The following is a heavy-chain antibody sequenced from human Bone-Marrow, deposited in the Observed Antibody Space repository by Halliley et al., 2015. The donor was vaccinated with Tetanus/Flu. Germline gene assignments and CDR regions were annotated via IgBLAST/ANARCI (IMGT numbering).Heavy chain of an antibody. CDR1: GYSFISYW. CDR2: IYPDDSDT. D-gene: IGHD2-2*01. Sequence: QLAQSGAEVEKSGESLKISCKVSGYSFISYWIGWVRQKPGKGLEWMGIIYPDDSDTRYSPSFQGQVTISGDKSINTAYLQWSSLKASDTALFYCARLVGVEANGVFRFDYWGQGTLVTVSS. V-gene: IGHV5-51*01. CDR3: ARLVGVEANGVFRFDY. J-gene: IGHJ4*02.